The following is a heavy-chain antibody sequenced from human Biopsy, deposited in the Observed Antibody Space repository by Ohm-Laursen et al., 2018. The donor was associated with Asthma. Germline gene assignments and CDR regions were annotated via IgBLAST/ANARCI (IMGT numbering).Heavy chain of an antibody. V-gene: IGHV4-39*02. D-gene: IGHD6-6*01. J-gene: IGHJ2*01. CDR2: IYYSGRT. Sequence: SETLSFTSIVSGHAMRTRGSYWGWIRQSPGKGLEWIGSIYYSGRTYYNPSLESRVTISADTSKNHFSLKGTSVTAADTAVYYCARAVSSSSYWYFDLWGRGDLVTVSS. CDR3: ARAVSSSSYWYFDL. CDR1: GHAMRTRGSY.